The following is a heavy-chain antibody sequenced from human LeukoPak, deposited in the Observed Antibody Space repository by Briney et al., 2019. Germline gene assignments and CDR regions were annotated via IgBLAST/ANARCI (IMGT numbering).Heavy chain of an antibody. J-gene: IGHJ4*02. Sequence: ASVKVSCTASGYTFTSYAMHWVRQAPGQRLEWMGWINAGNGNTKYSQKFQGRVTITRDTSASTAYMELSSLRSEDTAVYYCARDQGYSSPNFDYWGQGTLVTVSS. D-gene: IGHD6-13*01. CDR3: ARDQGYSSPNFDY. V-gene: IGHV1-3*01. CDR2: INAGNGNT. CDR1: GYTFTSYA.